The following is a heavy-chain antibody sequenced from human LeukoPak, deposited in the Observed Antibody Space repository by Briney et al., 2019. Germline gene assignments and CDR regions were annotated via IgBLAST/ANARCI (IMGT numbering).Heavy chain of an antibody. D-gene: IGHD3-3*01. J-gene: IGHJ4*02. V-gene: IGHV1-2*02. CDR1: GYTFTGYY. CDR2: INPNSGGT. CDR3: ARDFAGITIFGVVSNLDY. Sequence: ASVKVSCKASGYTFTGYYMHWVRQAPGQGLEWMGWINPNSGGTNYAQKFQGRVTMTRDTSISTAYMELSRLRSDDTAVYYCARDFAGITIFGVVSNLDYWGQGTLVTVSS.